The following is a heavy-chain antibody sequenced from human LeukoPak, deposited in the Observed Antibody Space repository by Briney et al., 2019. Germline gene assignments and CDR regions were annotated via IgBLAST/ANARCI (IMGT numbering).Heavy chain of an antibody. Sequence: GGSLRLSCAASGFTFSSYSMNWVRQAPGKGLEWVSSISSSSSYIYYADSVKGRFTISRDNAKNSLYLQMNSLRAEDTAVYYCARGSPYYGSGSYYQPFDYWGQGTLVTVSS. CDR2: ISSSSSYI. D-gene: IGHD3-10*01. CDR3: ARGSPYYGSGSYYQPFDY. J-gene: IGHJ4*02. V-gene: IGHV3-21*01. CDR1: GFTFSSYS.